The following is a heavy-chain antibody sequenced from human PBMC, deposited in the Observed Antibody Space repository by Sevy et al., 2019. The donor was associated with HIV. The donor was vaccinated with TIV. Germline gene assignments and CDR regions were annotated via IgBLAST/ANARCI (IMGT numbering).Heavy chain of an antibody. CDR1: GYTFTAYY. CDR3: SRESGVLRYLDT. V-gene: IGHV1-2*02. Sequence: ASVKVSCKASGYTFTAYYMHWVRQAPGQGLEWLGWINPNSGGTNYAQRFRGRVTMTRDTSITTAYMELSRLRSDDTAVYFCSRESGVLRYLDTWGQGTLVTVSS. J-gene: IGHJ5*02. D-gene: IGHD1-26*01. CDR2: INPNSGGT.